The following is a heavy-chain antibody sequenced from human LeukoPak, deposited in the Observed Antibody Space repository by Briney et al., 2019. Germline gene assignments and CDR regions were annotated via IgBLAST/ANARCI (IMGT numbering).Heavy chain of an antibody. D-gene: IGHD5-12*01. J-gene: IGHJ4*02. CDR1: GSPFRSYW. V-gene: IGHV3-7*01. CDR3: ARVGYSGWNLEY. CDR2: INQGGSVK. Sequence: GGSLRLFCAASGSPFRSYWMSWVRQAPGKGLEWVANINQGGSVKYYVDSVKGRFTISRDDAKNSLYVQMNSLRDEDTAVYYCARVGYSGWNLEYWGQGTLVTVSS.